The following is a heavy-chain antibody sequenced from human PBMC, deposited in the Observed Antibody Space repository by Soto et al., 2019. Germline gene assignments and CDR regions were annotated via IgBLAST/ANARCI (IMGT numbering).Heavy chain of an antibody. D-gene: IGHD3-16*01. J-gene: IGHJ6*02. CDR1: GFSVGDNY. CDR3: ARSSGRRHVFTFDYGLDV. CDR2: SSSGGYT. Sequence: QVQLVESGGGLVEPGGSLRLSCAASGFSVGDNYMTWIRQAPGKGLEWLSYSSSGGYTNYADSVKGRFTISRDNAKNSLYLQMDSLRAEDTAVYFCARSSGRRHVFTFDYGLDVWGQGTTVTVSS. V-gene: IGHV3-11*06.